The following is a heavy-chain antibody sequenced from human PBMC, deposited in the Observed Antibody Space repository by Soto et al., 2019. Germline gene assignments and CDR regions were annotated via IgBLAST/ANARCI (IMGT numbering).Heavy chain of an antibody. V-gene: IGHV1-69*12. CDR2: IIPIFGTA. CDR3: ARGESIASFWFDY. D-gene: IGHD6-6*01. CDR1: GGTFSSYA. Sequence: QVQLVQSGAEVKKPGSSVKVSCKASGGTFSSYAISWVRQAPGQGLEWMGGIIPIFGTANYAQKFQGRVTITADESTSTADMELSSLRSEDTAMYFCARGESIASFWFDYWGQGTLVTVSS. J-gene: IGHJ4*02.